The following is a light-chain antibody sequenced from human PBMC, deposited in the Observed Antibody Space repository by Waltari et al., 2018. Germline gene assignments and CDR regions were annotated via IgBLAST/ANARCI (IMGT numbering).Light chain of an antibody. Sequence: SYELTQPPSVSVSPGQTASITCSGDKLGDKYVCWYQQKPGQSPVLVIYQDSKRPSGCPERFSGSNSGNTATLTISGTQAMDEADYYGQLWDSSTAWVFGGGTKLTV. V-gene: IGLV3-1*01. J-gene: IGLJ3*02. CDR2: QDS. CDR1: KLGDKY. CDR3: QLWDSSTAWV.